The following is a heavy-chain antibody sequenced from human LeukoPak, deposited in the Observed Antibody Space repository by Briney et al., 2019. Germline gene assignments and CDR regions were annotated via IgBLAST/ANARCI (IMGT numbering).Heavy chain of an antibody. V-gene: IGHV3-23*01. CDR3: AKIENYGDGGY. Sequence: GGSLRLSCAASGFTFSSYAMSWVRQAPGKGLEWVSAISGSGGSTYYADSVKGRFTISRDNSKDTLYLQMNSLRAEDTAVYYCAKIENYGDGGYWGQGTLVTVSS. CDR1: GFTFSSYA. D-gene: IGHD4-17*01. J-gene: IGHJ4*02. CDR2: ISGSGGST.